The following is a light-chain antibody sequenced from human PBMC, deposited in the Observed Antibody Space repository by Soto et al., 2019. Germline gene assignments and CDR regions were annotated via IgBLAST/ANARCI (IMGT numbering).Light chain of an antibody. Sequence: DIQMTQSPSSLSASVGDRVTITCRASQSISSYLHWYQQKPGKAPKLLIYAASSLQSGVPSRFSGSGSGTDFTLTISSLQPEDFATYYCQQSYSTLFTFGGGTKVEIK. V-gene: IGKV1-39*01. CDR3: QQSYSTLFT. CDR2: AAS. CDR1: QSISSY. J-gene: IGKJ4*01.